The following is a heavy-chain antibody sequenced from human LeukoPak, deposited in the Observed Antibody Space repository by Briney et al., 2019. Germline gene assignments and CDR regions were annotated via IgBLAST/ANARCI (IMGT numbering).Heavy chain of an antibody. CDR1: GFTFSSYW. J-gene: IGHJ4*02. CDR2: IKQDGSEK. Sequence: GGSLRLSCAASGFTFSSYWMSWVRQAPGKGLEWVANIKQDGSEKYYVDSVKGRFTISRDNAKNSLYLQMNSLRAEDTAVYYCARDQNWNYRYYFDYWGQGTLVTVSS. CDR3: ARDQNWNYRYYFDY. V-gene: IGHV3-7*01. D-gene: IGHD1-7*01.